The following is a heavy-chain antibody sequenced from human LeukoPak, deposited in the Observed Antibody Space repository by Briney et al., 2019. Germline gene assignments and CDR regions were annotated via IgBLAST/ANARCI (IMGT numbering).Heavy chain of an antibody. V-gene: IGHV3-64*01. D-gene: IGHD5-12*01. CDR1: GFTFSSDA. J-gene: IGHJ4*02. CDR2: ISSNGGST. Sequence: GGSLRLSCAASGFTFSSDAMHWVRQARGKGLEYVSAISSNGGSTYYANSVKGRFTMSRDNSKNTLYLQMNSLRAEDTAVYYCARGPSGYHNTGGQGTLVTVSS. CDR3: ARGPSGYHNT.